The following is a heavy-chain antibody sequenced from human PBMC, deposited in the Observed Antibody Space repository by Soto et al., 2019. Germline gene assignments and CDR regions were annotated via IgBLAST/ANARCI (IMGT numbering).Heavy chain of an antibody. CDR2: IYWYDDK. CDR3: ARDSTGNSGFDY. Sequence: QITLKESGPPLVKPTQTLTLTCTFSGFSLSTRGVGVGWIRQPPGKALEWLALIYWYDDKRHTPSPKSRLTITKDISKHQVHLTMTNMDPVDTAAYSCARDSTGNSGFDYWGQGTLVTVSS. D-gene: IGHD3-22*01. J-gene: IGHJ4*02. V-gene: IGHV2-5*01. CDR1: GFSLSTRGVG.